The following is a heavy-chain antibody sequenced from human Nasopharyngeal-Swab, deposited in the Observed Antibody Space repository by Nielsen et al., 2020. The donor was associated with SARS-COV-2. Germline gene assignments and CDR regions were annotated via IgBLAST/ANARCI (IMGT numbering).Heavy chain of an antibody. V-gene: IGHV4-30-4*01. CDR3: ARDAAGYCSSTSCYAGTGMDV. Sequence: WIRQPPGKGLERIGYIYYSGSTYYNPSLKSRVTISVDTSKNQFSLKLSSVTAADTAVYYCARDAAGYCSSTSCYAGTGMDVWGQGTTVTVSS. J-gene: IGHJ6*02. D-gene: IGHD2-2*01. CDR2: IYYSGST.